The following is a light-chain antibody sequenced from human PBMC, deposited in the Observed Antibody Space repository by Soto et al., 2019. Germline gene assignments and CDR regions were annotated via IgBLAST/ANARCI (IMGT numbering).Light chain of an antibody. Sequence: DIQMTRSPATLSASVGATVTITCRASQSVSDSLAWYQVKPGEAPKLLIFDVSNLETGVPSRFSGSGSGTEFSLTIRGLQPDDFATYYCQQYDYSRTFGQGTKVDIK. V-gene: IGKV1-5*01. CDR3: QQYDYSRT. J-gene: IGKJ1*01. CDR2: DVS. CDR1: QSVSDS.